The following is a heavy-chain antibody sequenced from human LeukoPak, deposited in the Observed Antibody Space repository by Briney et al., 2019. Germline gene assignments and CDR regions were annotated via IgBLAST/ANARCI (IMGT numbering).Heavy chain of an antibody. J-gene: IGHJ4*02. D-gene: IGHD5-12*01. CDR2: INSDGSST. V-gene: IGHV3-74*03. CDR1: GFTFNNYW. Sequence: PVGSLRLSSAAPGFTFNNYWMHWVRHAPGKGLVWVSHINSDGSSTTYADSVKGRFTISRDNAKNTLYLQMNSLRAEDTAVYYCARVHGYVSGAFDYWGQGSLVTVSS. CDR3: ARVHGYVSGAFDY.